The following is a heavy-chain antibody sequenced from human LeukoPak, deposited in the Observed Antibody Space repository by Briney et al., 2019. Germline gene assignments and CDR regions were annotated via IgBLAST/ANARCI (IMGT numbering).Heavy chain of an antibody. J-gene: IGHJ3*02. CDR3: ARVAQQLVNAFDI. D-gene: IGHD6-13*01. CDR1: GFTFSSYS. V-gene: IGHV3-21*01. CDR2: ISSSSSYI. Sequence: RTGGPLRLSYAASGFTFSSYSINWVRQAPGKGLEWVSSISSSSSYIYYADSVKGRFTISRDNAKNSLYLQMNSLRAEDTAVYYCARVAQQLVNAFDIWGQGTMVTVSS.